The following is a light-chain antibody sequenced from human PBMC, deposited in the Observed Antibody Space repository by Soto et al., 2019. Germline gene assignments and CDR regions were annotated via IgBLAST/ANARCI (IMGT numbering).Light chain of an antibody. CDR1: QSISSW. CDR2: DAS. V-gene: IGKV1-5*01. Sequence: DIQMTQSPSTLSASVGDRVTINCRASQSISSWLAWYQQKPGKAPKLLIYDASSLESGVPSRFSGSGSGTEFTLTISSLQPDDFATYYCQQYNSYSITFGQGTRLEIK. CDR3: QQYNSYSIT. J-gene: IGKJ5*01.